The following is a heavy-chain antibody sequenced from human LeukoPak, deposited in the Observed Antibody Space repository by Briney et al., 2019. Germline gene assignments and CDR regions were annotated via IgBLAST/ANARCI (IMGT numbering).Heavy chain of an antibody. J-gene: IGHJ6*03. CDR1: GFTFSSYG. CDR2: IRYDGSNK. CDR3: ARGHRFGELSGRYYYYMDV. Sequence: GGSLRLSCAASGFTFSSYGMHWVRQAPGKGLEWVAFIRYDGSNKYYADSVKGRFTISRDNAKNSLYLQMNSLRAEDTAVYYCARGHRFGELSGRYYYYMDVWGKGTTVTVSS. D-gene: IGHD3-10*01. V-gene: IGHV3-30*02.